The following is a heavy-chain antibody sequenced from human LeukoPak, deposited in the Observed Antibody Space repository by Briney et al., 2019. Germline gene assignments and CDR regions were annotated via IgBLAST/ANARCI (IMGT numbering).Heavy chain of an antibody. Sequence: SETLSLTCTVSGGSVSSGSYYWSWIRQPPAKGLEWIGYIYYSGSPTRNPPLKSRVPISIDTSKNQFSLKLRSVTAADTAVYYCAREVPIVRGLRWDYWGQGTLVTVSS. CDR3: AREVPIVRGLRWDY. V-gene: IGHV4-61*01. J-gene: IGHJ4*02. CDR2: IYYSGSP. CDR1: GGSVSSGSYY. D-gene: IGHD3-10*01.